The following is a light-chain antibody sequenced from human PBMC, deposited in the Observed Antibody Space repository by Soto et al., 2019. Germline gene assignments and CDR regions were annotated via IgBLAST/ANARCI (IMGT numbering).Light chain of an antibody. CDR2: EVT. CDR1: SSDVGSYGF. CDR3: SSYRSDSTVL. J-gene: IGLJ2*01. V-gene: IGLV2-14*03. Sequence: QSALTQPASVSGFPGQSITISCTGTSSDVGSYGFVSWYQQHPGKAPKLMIYEVTNRPSGVSNRCSGSKAGNTASLTISGLQTEDEADYYCSSYRSDSTVLFGGGTKLTVL.